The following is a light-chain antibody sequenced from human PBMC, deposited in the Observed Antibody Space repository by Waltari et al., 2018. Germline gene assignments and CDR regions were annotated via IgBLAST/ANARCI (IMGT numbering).Light chain of an antibody. CDR3: QQSNTIPWT. V-gene: IGKV1-39*01. J-gene: IGKJ1*01. CDR2: GAS. CDR1: QYSGNY. Sequence: DIQMTQSPNSLSASVGDRVASTCRASQYSGNYLNWFQQKPGKAPRALIYGASSLESGVPSRFSGSGSGTDFTLTISSLQPEDFATYFCQQSNTIPWTFGQGTKVEIK.